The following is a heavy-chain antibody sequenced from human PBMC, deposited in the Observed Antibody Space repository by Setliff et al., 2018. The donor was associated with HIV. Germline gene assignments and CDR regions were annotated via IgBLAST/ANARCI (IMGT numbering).Heavy chain of an antibody. Sequence: SSETLSFTCTVSGGSISSHYWGWIRQPPGKGLEWIGNIYHSGSTYYNPSLKSRVTISVDTSKNQFSLKLSSVTAADTAVYYCARGDYPLSTVATIKGVVWFDPWGQGTLVTVSS. D-gene: IGHD5-12*01. J-gene: IGHJ5*02. CDR1: GGSISSHY. CDR3: ARGDYPLSTVATIKGVVWFDP. CDR2: IYHSGST. V-gene: IGHV4-38-2*02.